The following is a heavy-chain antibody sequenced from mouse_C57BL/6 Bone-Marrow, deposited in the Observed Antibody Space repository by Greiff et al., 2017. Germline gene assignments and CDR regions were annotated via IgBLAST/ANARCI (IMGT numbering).Heavy chain of an antibody. D-gene: IGHD1-1*01. J-gene: IGHJ3*01. CDR1: GFTFSSYT. CDR3: AIILLRVGAY. Sequence: EVKVVESGGGLVKPGGSLKLSCAASGFTFSSYTMSWVRQTPEKRLEWVATISGGGGNTYYPDSVKGRFTISRDNAKNTLYLQMSSLRSEDTALYYCAIILLRVGAYWGQGTLVTVSA. V-gene: IGHV5-9*01. CDR2: ISGGGGNT.